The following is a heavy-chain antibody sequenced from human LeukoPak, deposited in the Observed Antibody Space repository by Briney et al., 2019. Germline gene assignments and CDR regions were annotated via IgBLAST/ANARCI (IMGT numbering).Heavy chain of an antibody. J-gene: IGHJ4*02. CDR3: ARYQPLLTHFDY. CDR1: GGSLSSYY. CDR2: IYYSGST. Sequence: SETLSLTCTVSGGSLSSYYWSWIRQPPGKGLEWIGYIYYSGSTNYNPSLKSRVTISVDTSKNQFSLKLSSVTAADTAVYYCARYQPLLTHFDYWGQGTLVTVSS. D-gene: IGHD2-2*01. V-gene: IGHV4-59*01.